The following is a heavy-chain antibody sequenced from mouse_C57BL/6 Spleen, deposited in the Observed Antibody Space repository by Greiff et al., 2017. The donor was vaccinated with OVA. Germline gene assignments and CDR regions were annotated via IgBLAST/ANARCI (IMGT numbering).Heavy chain of an antibody. CDR2: IDPYSGGT. CDR3: ARSGYYYGSSYLYALDY. J-gene: IGHJ4*01. V-gene: IGHV1-72*01. Sequence: VQLQQPGAELVKPGASVKLSCKASGYTFTSYWMHWVKQRPGRGLEWIGRIDPYSGGTKYNEKFKSKATLTVDKPSSTAYMQLRSLTSEDSAVYYCARSGYYYGSSYLYALDYWGQGTSVTVSS. CDR1: GYTFTSYW. D-gene: IGHD1-1*01.